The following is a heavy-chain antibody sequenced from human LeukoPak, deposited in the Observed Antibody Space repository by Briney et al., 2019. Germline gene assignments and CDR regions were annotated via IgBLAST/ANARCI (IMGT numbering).Heavy chain of an antibody. CDR3: AREGGSSWPYFDP. CDR2: IIPILGIA. J-gene: IGHJ5*02. D-gene: IGHD6-13*01. Sequence: ASVKVSCKASGGTFSSYAISWVRQAPGQGLEWMGRIIPILGIANYAQKFQGRVTITADKSTSTAYMELSSLRSEDTAAYYCAREGGSSWPYFDPWGQGTLVTVSS. V-gene: IGHV1-69*04. CDR1: GGTFSSYA.